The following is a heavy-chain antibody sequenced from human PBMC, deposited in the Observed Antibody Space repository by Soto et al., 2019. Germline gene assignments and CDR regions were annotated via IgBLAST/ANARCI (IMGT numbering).Heavy chain of an antibody. J-gene: IGHJ4*02. CDR3: ARGRYGGNFDY. D-gene: IGHD4-17*01. V-gene: IGHV4-38-2*01. CDR1: DSSINSNYY. CDR2: IHHSGTT. Sequence: PSETLSLTCGGSDSSINSNYYWLWIRQPPGKGLEWIGAIHHSGTTYYTPSLKSRVTISMDMSKNHFSLRLTSVTAADTAVYYCARGRYGGNFDYWGQGTPVTSPQ.